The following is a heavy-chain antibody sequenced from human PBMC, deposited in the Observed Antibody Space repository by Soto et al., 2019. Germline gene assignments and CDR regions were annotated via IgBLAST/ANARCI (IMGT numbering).Heavy chain of an antibody. CDR1: GGSINSGGYY. J-gene: IGHJ5*02. CDR3: ARGRDRTYYYDSSGYSNKAPGRFDP. Sequence: PSETLSLTCTVSGGSINSGGYYWSWIRQHPGNGLEWIGYIYYSGTTYYNPSLKSRLTISLDTSKNQFSLKLSSVTAADTAVYYCARGRDRTYYYDSSGYSNKAPGRFDPWGQGTLVTVSS. V-gene: IGHV4-31*03. CDR2: IYYSGTT. D-gene: IGHD3-22*01.